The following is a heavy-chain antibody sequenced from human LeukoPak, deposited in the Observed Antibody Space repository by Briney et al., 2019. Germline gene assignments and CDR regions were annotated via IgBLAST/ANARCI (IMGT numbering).Heavy chain of an antibody. CDR1: GYTFTGYY. CDR2: INPNSGGT. J-gene: IGHJ3*02. Sequence: VQVSCKASGYTFTGYYMHWVRQAPGQGLEWMGWINPNSGGTNYAQKFQGRVTMTRDTSISTAYMELSRLRSDDTALYHCASGRWEPYDAFDIWGQGTMVTVSS. D-gene: IGHD1-26*01. CDR3: ASGRWEPYDAFDI. V-gene: IGHV1-2*02.